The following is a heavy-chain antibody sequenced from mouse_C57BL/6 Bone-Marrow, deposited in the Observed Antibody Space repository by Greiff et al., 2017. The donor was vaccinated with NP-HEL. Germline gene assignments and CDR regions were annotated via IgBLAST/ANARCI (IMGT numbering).Heavy chain of an antibody. CDR1: GYTFTSYW. Sequence: QVQLQQPGAELVRPGSSVKLSCKASGYTFTSYWMHWVKQRPIQGLEWIGNIDPSDSDTHYNQKFKDKATLTVDTSSSTAYMQLSSLTSQDSAVYYCASGDYYGSSSFAYWGQGTLVTVSA. CDR2: IDPSDSDT. V-gene: IGHV1-52*01. J-gene: IGHJ3*01. CDR3: ASGDYYGSSSFAY. D-gene: IGHD1-1*01.